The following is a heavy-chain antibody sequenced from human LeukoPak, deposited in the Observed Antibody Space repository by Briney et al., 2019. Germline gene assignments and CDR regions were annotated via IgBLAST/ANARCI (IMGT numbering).Heavy chain of an antibody. J-gene: IGHJ4*02. CDR2: INPNSGGT. D-gene: IGHD4-17*01. V-gene: IGHV1-2*02. CDR3: ARDTVTTSYNFNY. CDR1: GYTFTGYY. Sequence: ASVKVSCKACGYTFTGYYMHWVRQAPGQGLEWMGWINPNSGGTNYAQKFQGRVTMTRDTSISTAYMELSGLRSDDTAVYYCARDTVTTSYNFNYWGQGTLVTVSS.